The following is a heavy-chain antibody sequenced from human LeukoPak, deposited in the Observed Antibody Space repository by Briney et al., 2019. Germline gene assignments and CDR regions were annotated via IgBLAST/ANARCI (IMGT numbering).Heavy chain of an antibody. D-gene: IGHD3-22*01. CDR1: GGSISSGGYS. CDR2: IYHSGST. CDR3: ARGGPDYYDSSGYHTYYFDY. V-gene: IGHV4-30-2*01. Sequence: SETLSLTCAVSGGSISSGGYSWSWIRQPPGKGLEWIGYIYHSGSTYHNPSLKSRVTISVDRSKNQFSLKPSSVTAADTAVYYCARGGPDYYDSSGYHTYYFDYWGQGTLVTVSS. J-gene: IGHJ4*02.